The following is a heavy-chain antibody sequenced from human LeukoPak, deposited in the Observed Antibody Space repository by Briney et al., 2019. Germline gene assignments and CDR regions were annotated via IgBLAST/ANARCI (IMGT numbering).Heavy chain of an antibody. CDR3: GGSVVVIPGAMDV. J-gene: IGHJ6*03. Sequence: PEGSLRLSCAASGFTFSSYPMHWVRQAPGLGLQWVAIISHDGSNKYYEDSVKGRFTISRDNSKNTLYLQMNSLRAEDTAVYYCGGSVVVIPGAMDVWGKGTTVTVSS. V-gene: IGHV3-30-3*01. CDR2: ISHDGSNK. CDR1: GFTFSSYP. D-gene: IGHD2-2*01.